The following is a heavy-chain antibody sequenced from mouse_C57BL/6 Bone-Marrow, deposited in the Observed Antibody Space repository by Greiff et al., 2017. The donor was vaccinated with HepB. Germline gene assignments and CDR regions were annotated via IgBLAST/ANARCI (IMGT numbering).Heavy chain of an antibody. CDR3: ARKAFPYYYGSSPYFDY. J-gene: IGHJ2*01. Sequence: VKLVESGAELVKPGASVKMSCKASGYTFTTYPIEWMKQNHGKSLEWIGNFHPYNDDTKYNEKFKGKATLTVEKSSSTVYLELSRLTSDDSAVYYCARKAFPYYYGSSPYFDYWGQGTTLTVSS. CDR2: FHPYNDDT. V-gene: IGHV1-47*01. D-gene: IGHD1-1*01. CDR1: GYTFTTYP.